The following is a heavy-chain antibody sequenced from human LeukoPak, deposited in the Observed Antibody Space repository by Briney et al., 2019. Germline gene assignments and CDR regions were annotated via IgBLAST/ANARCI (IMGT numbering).Heavy chain of an antibody. CDR2: IIPILGIA. V-gene: IGHV1-69*04. J-gene: IGHJ4*02. D-gene: IGHD6-13*01. CDR1: GGTFSSYT. CDR3: ARDRNIAAAGTGY. Sequence: VASVKVSCKASGGTFSSYTISWVRQAPGQGLEWMGRIIPILGIANYAQKFQGRVTITADKSTSTAYMELSSLRSEDTAVYYCARDRNIAAAGTGYWGQGTLVTVSS.